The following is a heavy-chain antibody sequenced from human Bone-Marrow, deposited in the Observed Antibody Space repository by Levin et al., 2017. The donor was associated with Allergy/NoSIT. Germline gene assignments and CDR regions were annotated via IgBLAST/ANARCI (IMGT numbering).Heavy chain of an antibody. J-gene: IGHJ6*03. D-gene: IGHD6-6*01. CDR2: IWFDGSNK. Sequence: GGSLRLSCAASGFTFTNYGFHWVRQAPGKGLEWVAVIWFDGSNKFYADSVKGRFTVSRDNPKNTVYLQMNGLRAEDTAIFYCARDTYSSSSGIYNYYLDVWGRGTTVTVSS. CDR3: ARDTYSSSSGIYNYYLDV. CDR1: GFTFTNYG. V-gene: IGHV3-33*01.